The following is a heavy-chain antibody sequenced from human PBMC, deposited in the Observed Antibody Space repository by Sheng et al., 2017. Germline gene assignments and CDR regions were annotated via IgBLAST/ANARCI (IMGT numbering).Heavy chain of an antibody. D-gene: IGHD3-22*01. CDR1: GGSFSGYY. CDR2: INHSGST. V-gene: IGHV4-34*01. J-gene: IGHJ1*01. Sequence: QVQLQQWGAGLLKPSETLSLTCAVYGGSFSGYYWSWIRQPPGKGLEWIGEINHSGSTNYNPSLKSRVTISVDTSKNQFSLKLSSVTAADTAVYYCARLLYDSSGYYPEYFQSLGQGTLVTV. CDR3: ARLLYDSSGYYPEYFQS.